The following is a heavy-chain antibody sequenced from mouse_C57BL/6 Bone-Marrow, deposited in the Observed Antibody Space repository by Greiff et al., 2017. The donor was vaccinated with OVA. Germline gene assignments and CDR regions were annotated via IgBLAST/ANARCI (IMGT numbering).Heavy chain of an antibody. CDR3: TPAYYSNYVNYAMDY. D-gene: IGHD2-5*01. CDR1: GFNIKDDY. V-gene: IGHV14-4*01. CDR2: IDPENGDT. Sequence: EVKLVESGAELVRPGASVKLSCTASGFNIKDDYMHWVKQRPEQGLEWIGWIDPENGDTEYASKFQGKATITADTSSNTAYLQLSSLTSEDTAVYYCTPAYYSNYVNYAMDYWGQGTSVTVSS. J-gene: IGHJ4*01.